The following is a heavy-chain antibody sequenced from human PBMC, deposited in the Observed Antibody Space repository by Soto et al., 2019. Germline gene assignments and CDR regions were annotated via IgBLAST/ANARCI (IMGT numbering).Heavy chain of an antibody. CDR3: TRHSIDL. V-gene: IGHV3-73*02. CDR2: IRSKTNSYAT. J-gene: IGHJ5*02. CDR1: GFTFSASA. Sequence: EVHLVESGGGLVQPGGSLKLSCAASGFTFSASAMHWDRQASGKGLEWVGRIRSKTNSYATAYDASVKGRFIISRDDSKNTAYLQMNSLKTEDTAVYYCTRHSIDLWGQGTLVTVSS.